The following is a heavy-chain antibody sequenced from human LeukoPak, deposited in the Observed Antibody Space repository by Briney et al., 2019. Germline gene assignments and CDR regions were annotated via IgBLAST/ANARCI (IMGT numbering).Heavy chain of an antibody. CDR1: GYTFTGYY. CDR3: ARDFGANHFDY. V-gene: IGHV1-46*01. D-gene: IGHD3-16*01. Sequence: ASVKVSCKASGYTFTGYYMHWVRQAPGQGLEWMGIINPSGGSTSYAQKFQGRVTMTRDTSTSTVYMELSSLRSEDTAVYYCARDFGANHFDYWGQGTLVTVSS. CDR2: INPSGGST. J-gene: IGHJ4*02.